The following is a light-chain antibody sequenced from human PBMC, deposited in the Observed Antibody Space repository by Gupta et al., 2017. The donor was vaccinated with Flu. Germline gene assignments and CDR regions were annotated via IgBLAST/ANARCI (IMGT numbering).Light chain of an antibody. Sequence: GERATLSCRASQSASSYLAWYQQKPGQAPRLLIYDASNRATGIPARFSGSRSGTDFTLTISSLEPEDFAVYYCQQRSNWPGTFGPGTKVDIK. V-gene: IGKV3-11*01. CDR3: QQRSNWPGT. J-gene: IGKJ3*01. CDR2: DAS. CDR1: QSASSY.